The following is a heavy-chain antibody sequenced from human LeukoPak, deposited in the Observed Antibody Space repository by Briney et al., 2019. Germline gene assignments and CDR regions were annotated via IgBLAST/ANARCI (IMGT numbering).Heavy chain of an antibody. CDR2: ISSSSSYI. J-gene: IGHJ4*02. Sequence: GGSLRLSWAASGFTFSSYSMNWVRQAPGKGLEWVSSISSSSSYIYYADSVKGRFTISRGNAKNSLYLQMNSLRAEDTAVYYCARSLWFGEFTTPFDYWGQGPLVTVSS. CDR1: GFTFSSYS. D-gene: IGHD3-10*01. CDR3: ARSLWFGEFTTPFDY. V-gene: IGHV3-21*01.